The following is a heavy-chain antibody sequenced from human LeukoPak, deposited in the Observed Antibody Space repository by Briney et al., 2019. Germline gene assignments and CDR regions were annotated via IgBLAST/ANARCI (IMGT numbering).Heavy chain of an antibody. V-gene: IGHV5-51*01. J-gene: IGHJ4*02. CDR1: RYSSASYW. CDR3: ASDDYGDYVL. D-gene: IGHD4-17*01. CDR2: IYPGDSDI. Sequence: RGESLKISCQASRYSSASYWIAWVRQLPGKGLEWMGIIYPGDSDIIYSPSFQGQVTISADKSISTAYLQWSSLKASDTAMYYCASDDYGDYVLWGQGTLVTVSS.